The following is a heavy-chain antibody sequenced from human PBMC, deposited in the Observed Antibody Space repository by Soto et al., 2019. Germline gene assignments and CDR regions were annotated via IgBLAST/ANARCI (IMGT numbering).Heavy chain of an antibody. D-gene: IGHD3-3*01. Sequence: PSETLSLTCAVYGGSFSAYYWNWIRQPPGKGLEWIGEFNHSGSTNYSPSLKSRVTISVDTSKNQFSLKLTSVTAADTAVYYCARGALNNDFWSGPINGGMGVWGQGTTVTVSS. CDR1: GGSFSAYY. V-gene: IGHV4-34*01. CDR2: FNHSGST. CDR3: ARGALNNDFWSGPINGGMGV. J-gene: IGHJ6*02.